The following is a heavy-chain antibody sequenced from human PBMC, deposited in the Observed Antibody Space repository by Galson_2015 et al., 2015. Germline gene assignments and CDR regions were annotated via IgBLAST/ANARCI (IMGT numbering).Heavy chain of an antibody. CDR3: ARDSVAGDYAYYMDV. V-gene: IGHV1-69*13. J-gene: IGHJ6*03. CDR1: GGTFSSYA. D-gene: IGHD4-17*01. CDR2: IIPIFGTA. Sequence: SVKVSCKASGGTFSSYAISWVRQAPGQGLEWMGGIIPIFGTANYAQKFQGRVTITADESTSTAYMELSSLRSEDTAVYYCARDSVAGDYAYYMDVWGKGTTVTVSS.